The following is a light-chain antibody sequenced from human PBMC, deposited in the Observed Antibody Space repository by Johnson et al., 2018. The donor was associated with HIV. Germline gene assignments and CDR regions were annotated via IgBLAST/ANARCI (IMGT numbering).Light chain of an antibody. CDR2: ENN. J-gene: IGLJ1*01. Sequence: QSVLTQPPSVSAAPGQKVTISCSGSSSNIGNNYVSWYQQLPGTAPKLLIYENNKRPSGIPDRFSGSKSGTSATLGITGLQTGDEADYYCGTWVSSLSADVCETGTKVTGL. V-gene: IGLV1-51*02. CDR3: GTWVSSLSADV. CDR1: SSNIGNNY.